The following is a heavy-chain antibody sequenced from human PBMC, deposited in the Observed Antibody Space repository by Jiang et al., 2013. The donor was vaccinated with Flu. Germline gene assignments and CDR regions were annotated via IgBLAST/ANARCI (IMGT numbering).Heavy chain of an antibody. V-gene: IGHV4-34*01. D-gene: IGHD3-10*01. CDR1: GGSFSGYY. J-gene: IGHJ5*02. Sequence: ETLSLTCAVYGGSFSGYYWSWIRQPPGKGLEWIGEINHSGSTNYNPSLKSRVTISVDTSKNQFSLKLSSVTAADTAVYYCARAPDSGSYSYYFDPWGQGTLVTVSS. CDR3: ARAPDSGSYSYYFDP. CDR2: INHSGST.